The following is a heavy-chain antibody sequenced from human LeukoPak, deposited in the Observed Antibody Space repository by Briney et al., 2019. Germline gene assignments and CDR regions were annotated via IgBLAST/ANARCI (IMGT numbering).Heavy chain of an antibody. CDR1: GDSISTSNSY. CDR3: ASYVSIVENFDY. CDR2: IYYTGGT. V-gene: IGHV4-39*01. D-gene: IGHD5/OR15-5a*01. J-gene: IGHJ4*02. Sequence: SETLSLTCTVSGDSISTSNSYWGWIRQPPGEGLEWIGSIYYTGGTYYNTSLKSRVTISVDTSKNQFSLKLSSVTAADTAVYYCASYVSIVENFDYWGQGTLVTVSS.